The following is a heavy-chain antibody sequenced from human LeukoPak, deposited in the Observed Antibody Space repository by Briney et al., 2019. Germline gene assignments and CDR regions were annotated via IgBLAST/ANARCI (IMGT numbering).Heavy chain of an antibody. CDR1: GYTFTGYY. V-gene: IGHV1-2*02. CDR2: INPNRGGT. CDR3: ARVMATRYPLSDY. Sequence: ASVKVSCKASGYTFTGYYMHWVRQAPGQGLEWMGWINPNRGGTNYAQKFQGRVTMTRDTSISTAYMELSRLRSDDTAVYYCARVMATRYPLSDYWGQGTLVTVSS. J-gene: IGHJ4*02. D-gene: IGHD5-24*01.